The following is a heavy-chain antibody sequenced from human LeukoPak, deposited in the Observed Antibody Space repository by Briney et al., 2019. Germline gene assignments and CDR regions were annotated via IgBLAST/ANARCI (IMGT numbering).Heavy chain of an antibody. V-gene: IGHV4-59*08. Sequence: PSETLSLTCSVSGGSIINYSWTWIRQPPGKGLEWIGYIYYSGNTNYNPSLRSRVTISLDTSKNQRSLKLTSVTAADTDVYYCARCSSSTSVGMGVWGQGTTVTVSS. CDR3: ARCSSSTSVGMGV. J-gene: IGHJ6*02. CDR2: IYYSGNT. CDR1: GGSIINYS. D-gene: IGHD2-2*01.